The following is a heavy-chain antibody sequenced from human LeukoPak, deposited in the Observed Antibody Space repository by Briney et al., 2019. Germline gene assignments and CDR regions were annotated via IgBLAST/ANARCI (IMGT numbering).Heavy chain of an antibody. CDR2: IKRDGSDK. J-gene: IGHJ4*02. V-gene: IGHV3-7*01. CDR1: GFTFSTFW. Sequence: GGSLRLSCTASGFTFSTFWMSWVRQAPGKGLEWVANIKRDGSDKYYVDSVKGRFTISRDNAKNSLYLQMDSLRAEDTAVYYCARGGSGWYYYWGQGTLVTVSS. D-gene: IGHD6-19*01. CDR3: ARGGSGWYYY.